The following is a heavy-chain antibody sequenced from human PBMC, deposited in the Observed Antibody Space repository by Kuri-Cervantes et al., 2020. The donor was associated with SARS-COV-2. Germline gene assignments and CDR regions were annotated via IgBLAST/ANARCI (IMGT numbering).Heavy chain of an antibody. CDR1: GYTFTGYY. D-gene: IGHD2-2*02. CDR2: INPNSGGT. CDR3: ASYCSSTSCYTRGDYFDY. Sequence: ASVKVSCKASGYTFTGYYMHWVRQAPRQGLEWMGWINPNSGGTNYAQKFQGRVTMTRDTSISTAYMELSRLRSDDTAVYYCASYCSSTSCYTRGDYFDYWGQGTLVTVSS. J-gene: IGHJ4*02. V-gene: IGHV1-2*02.